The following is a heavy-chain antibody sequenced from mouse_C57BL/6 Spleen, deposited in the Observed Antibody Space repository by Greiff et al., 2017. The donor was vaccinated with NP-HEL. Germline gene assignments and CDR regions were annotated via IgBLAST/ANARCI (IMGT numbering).Heavy chain of an antibody. CDR3: ARDYYGSSPLGY. CDR2: INPSNGGT. Sequence: EVQLQESGPVLVKPGASVKMSCKASGYTFTDYYMNWVKQGHGKSLEWIGVINPSNGGTSYNQKFKGKATLTVTKSSSTAYMELNSLTSEDSAVYYCARDYYGSSPLGYWGQGTTLTVSS. J-gene: IGHJ2*01. D-gene: IGHD1-1*01. CDR1: GYTFTDYY. V-gene: IGHV1-19*01.